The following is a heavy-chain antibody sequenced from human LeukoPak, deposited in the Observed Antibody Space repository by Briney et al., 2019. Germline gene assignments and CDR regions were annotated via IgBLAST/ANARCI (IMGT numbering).Heavy chain of an antibody. CDR2: ISSSSSYI. CDR1: GFTFSSYS. CDR3: AREPGYFDCLDV. V-gene: IGHV3-21*01. Sequence: PGRSLRLSCAASGFTFSSYSMNWVRQAPGKGLEWVSSISSSSSYIYYADSVKGRFTISRDNAKNSLYLQMNSLRAEDTAVYYCAREPGYFDCLDVWGKGTTVTISS. D-gene: IGHD3-9*01. J-gene: IGHJ6*04.